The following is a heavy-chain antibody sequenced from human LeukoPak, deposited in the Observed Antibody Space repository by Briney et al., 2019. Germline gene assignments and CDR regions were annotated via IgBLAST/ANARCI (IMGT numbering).Heavy chain of an antibody. CDR3: ARSAAGMGDAFDI. V-gene: IGHV1-18*01. CDR1: NKDG. J-gene: IGHJ3*02. Sequence: GASVKVSCKASNKDGISWVRQAPGQGLEWMGWVSTYTGNTNYALMVQDRVTLTTDTSTDTAYMELRSLRSDDTAVYYCARSAAGMGDAFDIWGQGTMVTVS. CDR2: VSTYTGNT. D-gene: IGHD6-13*01.